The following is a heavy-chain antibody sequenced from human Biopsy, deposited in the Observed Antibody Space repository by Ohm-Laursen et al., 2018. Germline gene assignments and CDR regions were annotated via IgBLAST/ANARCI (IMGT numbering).Heavy chain of an antibody. V-gene: IGHV4-4*09. CDR1: GVSITAYY. CDR2: IHHSGST. CDR3: ARMDCSGGSCHYYSYGMDV. J-gene: IGHJ6*02. D-gene: IGHD2-15*01. Sequence: SQTLSPTCTVSGVSITAYYWSWIRQPPGKGLECIGNIHHSGSTNYNPSLKSRLTISVDTSKNQFSLKLSSMTAADTAVYYCARMDCSGGSCHYYSYGMDVWGQGTTVTVSS.